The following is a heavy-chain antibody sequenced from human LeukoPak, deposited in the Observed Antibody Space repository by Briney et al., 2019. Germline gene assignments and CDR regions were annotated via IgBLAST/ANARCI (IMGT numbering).Heavy chain of an antibody. Sequence: GGSLRLSCAASGFTSDDFGMHWARQVPGKGLEWVSFISGDGNKIHYADSVKGRFAIYRDNSENTLYLQMSSLRAEDTAVYYCAKTVSSGGYYIYYFDYWGQGTLVTVSS. J-gene: IGHJ4*02. CDR3: AKTVSSGGYYIYYFDY. CDR1: GFTSDDFG. D-gene: IGHD3-22*01. V-gene: IGHV3-23*01. CDR2: ISGDGNKI.